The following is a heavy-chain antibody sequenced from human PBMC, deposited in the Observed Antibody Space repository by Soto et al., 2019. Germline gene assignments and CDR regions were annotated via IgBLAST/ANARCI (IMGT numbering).Heavy chain of an antibody. D-gene: IGHD5-18*01. CDR3: ARERGDSYGSDYGMDV. J-gene: IGHJ6*02. CDR1: GGSISSYY. CDR2: IYYSGST. Sequence: PSETLSLTCTVSGGSISSYYWSWIRQPPGKGLEWIGYIYYSGSTNYNPSLKSRVTISVDTSKNQFSLKLSSVTAADTAVYYCARERGDSYGSDYGMDVWGQGTTVTVSS. V-gene: IGHV4-59*01.